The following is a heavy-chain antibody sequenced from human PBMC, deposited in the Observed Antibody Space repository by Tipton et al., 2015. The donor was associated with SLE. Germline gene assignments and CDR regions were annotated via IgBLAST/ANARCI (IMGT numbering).Heavy chain of an antibody. CDR2: VFSSGTT. CDR3: ARTAGRSVKLWYFDL. D-gene: IGHD5-18*01. Sequence: TLSLTCTVSSGSVSSGAYYWSWIRQHPGKGLEWIGYVFSSGTTYYNPSLQGRLSMSLDTSKNQLSLQLSSVTSADTAVYYCARTAGRSVKLWYFDLWGRGTLVTVSS. CDR1: SGSVSSGAYY. J-gene: IGHJ2*01. V-gene: IGHV4-31*03.